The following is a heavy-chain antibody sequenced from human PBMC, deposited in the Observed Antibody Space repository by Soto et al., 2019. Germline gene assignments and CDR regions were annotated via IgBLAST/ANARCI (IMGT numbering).Heavy chain of an antibody. CDR1: GFTFSSYG. D-gene: IGHD4-17*01. CDR3: AKDYGDYFDY. J-gene: IGHJ4*02. Sequence: GGSLRLSCAASGFTFSSYGMHWVRQAPGKGLEWVAVISYDGSNKYYADSVKGRFTISRDNSKNTLYLQMNSLRAEDTAVYYCAKDYGDYFDYWGQGTLVTVSS. CDR2: ISYDGSNK. V-gene: IGHV3-30*18.